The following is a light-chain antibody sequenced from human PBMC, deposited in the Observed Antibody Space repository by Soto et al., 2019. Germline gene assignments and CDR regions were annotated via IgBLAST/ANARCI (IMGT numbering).Light chain of an antibody. V-gene: IGKV3-20*01. J-gene: IGKJ1*01. CDR1: QSVSSSY. CDR2: GAS. CDR3: QQDGSSQST. Sequence: EIVLTQSPGTLSLSPGERATLSCRASQSVSSSYLAWYQQKPGQAPRLLIYGASSRGTGIPDRFTRSGSGTDFTLTILRLEPAVFAGYYFQQDGSSQSTFVQGTQVQTK.